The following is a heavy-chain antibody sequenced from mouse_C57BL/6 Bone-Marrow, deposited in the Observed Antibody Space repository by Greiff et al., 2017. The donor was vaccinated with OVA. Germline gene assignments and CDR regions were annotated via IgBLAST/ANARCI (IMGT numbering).Heavy chain of an antibody. CDR1: GYTFTSYW. D-gene: IGHD1-1*01. J-gene: IGHJ2*01. V-gene: IGHV1-69*01. Sequence: QVQLQQPGAELVMPGASVKLSCKASGYTFTSYWMHWVKQRPGQGLEWIGEIDPSDSYTNYNQKFKGKSTLTVDKSSSIAYMQLSSLTSEDSAVYYCARRRTTVVDYWGQGTTLTVSS. CDR2: IDPSDSYT. CDR3: ARRRTTVVDY.